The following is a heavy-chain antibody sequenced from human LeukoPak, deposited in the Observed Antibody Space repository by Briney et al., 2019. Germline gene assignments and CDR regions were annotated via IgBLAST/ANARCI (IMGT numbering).Heavy chain of an antibody. CDR3: AKDPRGDCSGGSCYYPDY. D-gene: IGHD2-15*01. CDR2: ISGSGYST. J-gene: IGHJ4*02. V-gene: IGHV3-23*01. Sequence: GGSLRLSCAASGFTFSSYAMSWVRQAPGKGLEWVSAISGSGYSTYYTDSVKGRFAISRDNSKNTLYLQMNSLRADDTAVYYCAKDPRGDCSGGSCYYPDYWSQGTLVTVSS. CDR1: GFTFSSYA.